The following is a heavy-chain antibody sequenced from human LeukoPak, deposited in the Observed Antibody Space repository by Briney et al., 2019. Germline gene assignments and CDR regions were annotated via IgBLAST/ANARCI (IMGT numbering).Heavy chain of an antibody. CDR1: GYPFTGYY. CDR3: ATGAQYGLRGVPYFYYVHV. Sequence: GASVKVSCKASGYPFTGYYVHWVRQAPGHGLEWMGWVNPRNGGTHSAQKFQGRVSMTGDTSITTAYMELSSLTSDDTAVYYCATGAQYGLRGVPYFYYVHVWGTGTTVTVSS. CDR2: VNPRNGGT. D-gene: IGHD3-10*01. J-gene: IGHJ6*03. V-gene: IGHV1-2*02.